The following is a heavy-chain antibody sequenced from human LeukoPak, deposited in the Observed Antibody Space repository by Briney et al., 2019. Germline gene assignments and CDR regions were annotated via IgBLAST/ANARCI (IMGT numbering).Heavy chain of an antibody. CDR1: GFTFSDYG. V-gene: IGHV3-7*01. Sequence: GGSLRLPCAASGFTFSDYGMHWVRQAPGKGLEWVANIKQDGSEKYYVDSVKGRFTISRDNAKNSLYLQMNSLRAEDTAVYYCASLNGGDYYAFDIWGQGTMVTVSS. D-gene: IGHD4-17*01. J-gene: IGHJ3*02. CDR3: ASLNGGDYYAFDI. CDR2: IKQDGSEK.